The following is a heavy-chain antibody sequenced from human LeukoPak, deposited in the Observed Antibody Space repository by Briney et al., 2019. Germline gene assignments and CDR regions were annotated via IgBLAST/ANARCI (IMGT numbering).Heavy chain of an antibody. Sequence: GGSLRLSCAASGFTFSTSAMNWVRQAPGKGLEWVSAISTSGNTKYADSVKGRFTISRDNSKNTLYLQMDSLRAEDTAVYSCAKGRSGTSYSPFDYWGQGTLVTVSS. CDR1: GFTFSTSA. D-gene: IGHD2-15*01. V-gene: IGHV3-23*01. CDR3: AKGRSGTSYSPFDY. CDR2: ISTSGNT. J-gene: IGHJ4*02.